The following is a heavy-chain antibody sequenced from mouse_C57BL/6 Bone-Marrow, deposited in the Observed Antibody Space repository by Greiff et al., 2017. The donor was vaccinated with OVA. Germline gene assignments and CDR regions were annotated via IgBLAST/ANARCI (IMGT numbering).Heavy chain of an antibody. CDR3: ARGGYYVTSYSWFAY. CDR1: GYTFTDYN. CDR2: INPNNGGT. D-gene: IGHD1-1*01. V-gene: IGHV1-18*01. Sequence: DVKLQESGPELVKPGASVKIPCKASGYTFTDYNMDWVKQSHGKSLEWIGDINPNNGGTIYNQKFKGKATLTVDKSSSTAYMELSSLTSEDTAVYYCARGGYYVTSYSWFAYWGQGTLVTVSA. J-gene: IGHJ3*01.